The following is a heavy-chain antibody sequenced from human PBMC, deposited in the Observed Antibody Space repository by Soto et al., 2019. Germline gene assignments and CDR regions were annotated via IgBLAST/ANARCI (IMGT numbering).Heavy chain of an antibody. CDR3: ARGPAGSDDDYCYYYGMDV. CDR2: IIPIFGTA. V-gene: IGHV1-69*01. CDR1: GGTFSSYA. Sequence: QVQLVQSGAEVKKPGSSVKVSCKASGGTFSSYAISWVRQAPGQGLEWMGGIIPIFGTANYAQKFQGRVTITADESTSTAYMELSSLRSEDTAVYYCARGPAGSDDDYCYYYGMDVWGQGTTVTVSS. J-gene: IGHJ6*02.